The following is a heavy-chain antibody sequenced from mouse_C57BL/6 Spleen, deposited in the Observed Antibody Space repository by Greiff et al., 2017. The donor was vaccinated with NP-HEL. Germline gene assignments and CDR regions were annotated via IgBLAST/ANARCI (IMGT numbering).Heavy chain of an antibody. CDR2: IYPNNGGN. CDR1: GYTFTDYY. Sequence: EVQLQQSGPELVKPGASVKMSCKASGYTFTDYYMHWVKQSHGKSLEWIGYIYPNNGGNGYNQKFKGKATLTVDKSSSTAYMELRSLTSEDSAVYYCARAIANRYDYAWFAYWGQGTLVTVSA. V-gene: IGHV1-34*01. D-gene: IGHD2-4*01. CDR3: ARAIANRYDYAWFAY. J-gene: IGHJ3*01.